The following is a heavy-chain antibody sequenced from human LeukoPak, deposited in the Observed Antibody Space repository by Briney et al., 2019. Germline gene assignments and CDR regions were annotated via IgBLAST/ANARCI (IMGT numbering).Heavy chain of an antibody. V-gene: IGHV3-23*01. CDR3: TKDVMTGFNSGWYFGS. J-gene: IGHJ4*02. Sequence: PGGSLRLSCAASGFTFSSYAMSWVRQAPGKGLEWVSAISGSGGSTYYADSVKGRFTISRDNSKNTLYLQMNSLRAEDTAVYYCTKDVMTGFNSGWYFGSWGQGAQVTVSS. CDR2: ISGSGGST. CDR1: GFTFSSYA. D-gene: IGHD6-25*01.